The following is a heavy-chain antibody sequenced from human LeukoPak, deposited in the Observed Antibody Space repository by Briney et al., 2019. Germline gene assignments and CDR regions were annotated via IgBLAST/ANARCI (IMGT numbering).Heavy chain of an antibody. CDR2: INPSGGST. V-gene: IGHV1-46*01. CDR3: ARDSPWGGFDY. J-gene: IGHJ4*02. D-gene: IGHD7-27*01. Sequence: ASVKVSCKASGYTFTSYYMHWVRQAPGQGLEWMGIINPSGGSTSYARKFQGRVTMTRDTSTSTVYMELSSLRSEDTAVYYCARDSPWGGFDYWGQGTLVTVSS. CDR1: GYTFTSYY.